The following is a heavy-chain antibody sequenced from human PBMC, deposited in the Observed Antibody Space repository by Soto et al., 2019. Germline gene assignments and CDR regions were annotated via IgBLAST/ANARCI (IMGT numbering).Heavy chain of an antibody. CDR1: GFTFSSYS. J-gene: IGHJ4*02. CDR3: ARDPNWDTANV. V-gene: IGHV3-21*01. Sequence: GGSLRLSCAASGFTFSSYSMNWVRQAPGKGLEWVSSISSSSSYIYYADSVKGRFTISRDNAKNSLYLQMNSLRAEDTAVYYCARDPNWDTANVWGQGTLVTVSS. D-gene: IGHD5-18*01. CDR2: ISSSSSYI.